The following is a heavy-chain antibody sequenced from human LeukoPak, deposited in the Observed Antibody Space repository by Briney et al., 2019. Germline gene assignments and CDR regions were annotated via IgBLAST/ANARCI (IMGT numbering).Heavy chain of an antibody. CDR1: GGSFSGYY. CDR2: INHSGGT. J-gene: IGHJ4*02. CDR3: AVDTAMVPFDY. Sequence: PSETLSLTWAVYGGSFSGYYWSWIRQPPGKGQEWIGEINHSGGTNYNPSLKSRVTISVDTSKNQFSLKLSSVTAADTAVYYCAVDTAMVPFDYWGQGTLVTVSS. V-gene: IGHV4-34*01. D-gene: IGHD5-18*01.